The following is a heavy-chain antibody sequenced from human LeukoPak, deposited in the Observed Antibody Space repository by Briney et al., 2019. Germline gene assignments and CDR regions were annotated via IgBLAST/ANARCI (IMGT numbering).Heavy chain of an antibody. CDR3: VRDCPKGVCYLFDY. V-gene: IGHV3-7*01. Sequence: PGGSPRLSCAASGFTFSTYWMSWVRQAPEKGLEWVANINQDGSEKNYVDSVKGRFTISRDNAKSSLYLQMDALRAEDTAVYYCVRDCPKGVCYLFDYWGQGTLVTVSS. J-gene: IGHJ4*02. D-gene: IGHD2-8*01. CDR1: GFTFSTYW. CDR2: INQDGSEK.